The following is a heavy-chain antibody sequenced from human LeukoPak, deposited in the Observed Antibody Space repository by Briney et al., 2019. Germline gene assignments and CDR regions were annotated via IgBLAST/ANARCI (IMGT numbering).Heavy chain of an antibody. V-gene: IGHV4-34*01. CDR3: ARILTTVTSDAFDI. CDR2: INHSGST. CDR1: GGSFSGYY. D-gene: IGHD4-17*01. J-gene: IGHJ3*02. Sequence: SETLSLTCAVYGGSFSGYYWRWIRQPPGKALEWFVEINHSGSTNYKPSLKSRVTISVDTSKNQLSLKLSSVTAADTAVYYCARILTTVTSDAFDIWGQGTMVTVSS.